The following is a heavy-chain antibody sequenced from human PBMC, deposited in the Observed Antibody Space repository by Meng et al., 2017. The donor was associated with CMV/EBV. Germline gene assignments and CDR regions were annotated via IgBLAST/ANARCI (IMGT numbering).Heavy chain of an antibody. CDR3: AKDRSVGFMDV. Sequence: GESLKISCAASGFTFSSYSMNWVRQAPGKGLEWVSSISSSSSYIYYADPVKGRFTISRDNAKNSLYLQMNSLRAEDTAVYYCAKDRSVGFMDVWGQGTTVTVSS. D-gene: IGHD1-26*01. J-gene: IGHJ6*02. CDR2: ISSSSSYI. CDR1: GFTFSSYS. V-gene: IGHV3-21*01.